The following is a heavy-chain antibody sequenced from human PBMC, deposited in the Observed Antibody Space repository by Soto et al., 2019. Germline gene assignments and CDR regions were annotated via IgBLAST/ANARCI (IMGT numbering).Heavy chain of an antibody. V-gene: IGHV3-30*18. J-gene: IGHJ6*02. CDR1: GFTFSDYA. CDR3: AKAPVGRPSFHYYGMDV. Sequence: QVQLVESGGGVVQPGRSLRLSCAASGFTFSDYAMHWVRQAPGKGLEWVAVTSYDGSVKFYADSLKGRFTISRDDSKNTLYLQMNSLRPEDTAVYYCAKAPVGRPSFHYYGMDVWGQGATVTVSS. D-gene: IGHD6-6*01. CDR2: TSYDGSVK.